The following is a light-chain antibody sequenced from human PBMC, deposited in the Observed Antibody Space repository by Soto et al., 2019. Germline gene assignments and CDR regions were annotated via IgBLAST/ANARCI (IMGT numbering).Light chain of an antibody. V-gene: IGKV3-20*01. CDR2: GAS. CDR3: QQYGSSPSWT. Sequence: EIVLTQSPGTLSLSPGERATLSCRASQSVSSSYLAWYQQRPGQAPRLLIYGASNRATGIPDRFSGSGSGTDFNLTISRLEPEDFAVYYCQQYGSSPSWTCGQGTKVEIK. J-gene: IGKJ1*01. CDR1: QSVSSSY.